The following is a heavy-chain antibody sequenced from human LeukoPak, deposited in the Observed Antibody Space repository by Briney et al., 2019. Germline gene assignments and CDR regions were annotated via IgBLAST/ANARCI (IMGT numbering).Heavy chain of an antibody. V-gene: IGHV4-39*01. J-gene: IGHJ4*02. CDR2: IYYSGST. CDR1: GGSISSSSYY. Sequence: PSETLSLTCTVSGGSISSSSYYWGWIRQPPGKGLEWIGSIYYSGSTYYNPSLKSRVTISVDTSKNQFSLKLSSVTAADTAVYYCAFYGGNSDLDYWGQGTLVTVSS. CDR3: AFYGGNSDLDY. D-gene: IGHD4-23*01.